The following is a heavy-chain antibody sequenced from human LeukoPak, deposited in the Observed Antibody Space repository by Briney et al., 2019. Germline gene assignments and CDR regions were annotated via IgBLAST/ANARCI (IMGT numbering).Heavy chain of an antibody. CDR3: ATRRGYSY. Sequence: GGSLRLSCAASGFTFSDYYMSWIRQAPGKGLEWVSYISSSSSYTNYADSVKGRSTISRDNAKNLPSLQINSLRAEDTAVYYLATRRGYSYWGQGILVTVSS. V-gene: IGHV3-11*06. CDR1: GFTFSDYY. CDR2: ISSSSSYT. D-gene: IGHD5-12*01. J-gene: IGHJ4*02.